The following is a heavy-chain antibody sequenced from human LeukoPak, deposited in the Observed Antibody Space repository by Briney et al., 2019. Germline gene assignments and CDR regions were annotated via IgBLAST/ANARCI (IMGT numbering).Heavy chain of an antibody. D-gene: IGHD5-12*01. Sequence: GRSLRLSCAASGFIFNNYAMHWVRQAPGKGLEWVSGITWNSDTIDYTDSVKGRFTISRDNAKNSLYLQMNSLRVEDTAFCYCTKGTSIVLATAYDYWGQGTLVTVSS. J-gene: IGHJ4*02. V-gene: IGHV3-9*01. CDR1: GFIFNNYA. CDR2: ITWNSDTI. CDR3: TKGTSIVLATAYDY.